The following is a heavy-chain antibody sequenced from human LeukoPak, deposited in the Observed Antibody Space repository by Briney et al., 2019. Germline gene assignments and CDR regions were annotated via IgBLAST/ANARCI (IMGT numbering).Heavy chain of an antibody. CDR2: IWYDGSNK. D-gene: IGHD6-13*01. Sequence: GGSLRLSCAASGFTFSSYGMHWVRQAPGKGLGWVAVIWYDGSNKYYADSVKGRFTISRDNSKNTLYLQMNSLRAEDTAVYYCARDRAYSSLGMDVWGKGTTVTVSS. CDR3: ARDRAYSSLGMDV. J-gene: IGHJ6*04. CDR1: GFTFSSYG. V-gene: IGHV3-33*01.